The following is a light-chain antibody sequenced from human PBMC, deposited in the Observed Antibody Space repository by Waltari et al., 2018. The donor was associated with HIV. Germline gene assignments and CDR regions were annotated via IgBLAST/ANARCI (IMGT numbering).Light chain of an antibody. Sequence: QSVLTQPPSASGTPGQRVTISCSGSSSSIATNTVSWYQQITGTAPKLLILRSQQRPSGVPDQCSCSKSGTSASLAISRLQSEDEADYYCAAWDDSLNDVVFGGGTKLTVL. J-gene: IGLJ2*01. CDR2: RSQ. CDR3: AAWDDSLNDVV. CDR1: SSSIATNT. V-gene: IGLV1-44*01.